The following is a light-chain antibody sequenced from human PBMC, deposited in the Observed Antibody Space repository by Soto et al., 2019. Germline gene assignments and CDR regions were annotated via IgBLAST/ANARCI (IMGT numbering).Light chain of an antibody. V-gene: IGKV1-39*01. J-gene: IGKJ2*01. Sequence: DIQMTQSPSALSASVGDRVTITCRASQKISTYVNWYQQKSGKAPRLLIFAASTLQTGVPSRFSGSASGTHFTLTISSLQPEDFATYYCQQSFTTPCTFGRGTKLAI. CDR3: QQSFTTPCT. CDR1: QKISTY. CDR2: AAS.